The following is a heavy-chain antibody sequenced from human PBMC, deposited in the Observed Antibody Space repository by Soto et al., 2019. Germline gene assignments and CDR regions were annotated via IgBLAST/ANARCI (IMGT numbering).Heavy chain of an antibody. J-gene: IGHJ6*03. D-gene: IGHD3-3*01. Sequence: SETLSLTCAVYGGSFSGYYWSWIRQPPGKGLEWIGEINHSGSTNYNPSLKSRVTISVDTSKNQFSLKLSSVTAADTAVYYCARVRITIFGVVSLYYYYYMDVWGRGTTVTVSS. V-gene: IGHV4-34*01. CDR3: ARVRITIFGVVSLYYYYYMDV. CDR1: GGSFSGYY. CDR2: INHSGST.